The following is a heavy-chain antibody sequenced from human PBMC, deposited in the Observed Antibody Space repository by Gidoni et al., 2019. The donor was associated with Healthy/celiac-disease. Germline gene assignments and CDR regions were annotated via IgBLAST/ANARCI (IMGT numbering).Heavy chain of an antibody. CDR1: GYTFTSYY. D-gene: IGHD1-1*01. CDR3: ARGAPEPLRRAPPDY. CDR2: INPSGGST. V-gene: IGHV1-46*01. J-gene: IGHJ4*02. Sequence: QVQLVQSGAEVTKPGASVKVSCKASGYTFTSYYMHWVRQAPGQGLEWMGIINPSGGSTSYAQKCQGRVTMTRDTSTSTVYMELSSLRSEDTAVYYCARGAPEPLRRAPPDYWGQGTLVTVSS.